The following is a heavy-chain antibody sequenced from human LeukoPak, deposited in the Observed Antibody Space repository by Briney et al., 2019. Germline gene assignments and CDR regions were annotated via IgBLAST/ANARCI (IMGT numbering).Heavy chain of an antibody. Sequence: GGSLRLSCAASGFTFSNYWMSWVRQAPGKGLEWVANIKQDGSEKYYVDSVKGRFTISRDNAKNSLSLQMNSLRAEDTAVYYCARGRCSGTSCFFDYWGQGTLVTVSS. CDR3: ARGRCSGTSCFFDY. D-gene: IGHD2-2*01. CDR1: GFTFSNYW. J-gene: IGHJ4*02. CDR2: IKQDGSEK. V-gene: IGHV3-7*01.